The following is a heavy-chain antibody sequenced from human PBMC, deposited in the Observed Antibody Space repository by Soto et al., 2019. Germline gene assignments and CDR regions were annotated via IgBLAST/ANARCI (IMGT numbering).Heavy chain of an antibody. CDR1: GFSISYYA. J-gene: IGHJ6*02. CDR2: TSYDGNNK. CDR3: ARPPDYSVNSVQRRRVGIYGMDV. V-gene: IGHV3-30-3*01. D-gene: IGHD4-4*01. Sequence: GGSLRLSCAASGFSISYYALHWVRQAPGQGLEWVAVTSYDGNNKYYADFVRGRFTISRDNSKNTVFLQMNSLRAEDTAVYYCARPPDYSVNSVQRRRVGIYGMDVWGRGASVTVSS.